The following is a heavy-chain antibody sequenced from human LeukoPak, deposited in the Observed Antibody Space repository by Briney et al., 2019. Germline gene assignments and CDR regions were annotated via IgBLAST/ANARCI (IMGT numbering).Heavy chain of an antibody. V-gene: IGHV3-20*04. Sequence: GGSLRLSCAASGFTFDDYGMSWVRQAPGKGLEWVSGINWNGGSTGYADSVRGRFTISRDNAKNSLYLQMNSLRAEDTALYYCARAAHYGDYALVKYYFDYWGQGTLVTVSS. CDR3: ARAAHYGDYALVKYYFDY. CDR1: GFTFDDYG. CDR2: INWNGGST. D-gene: IGHD4-17*01. J-gene: IGHJ4*02.